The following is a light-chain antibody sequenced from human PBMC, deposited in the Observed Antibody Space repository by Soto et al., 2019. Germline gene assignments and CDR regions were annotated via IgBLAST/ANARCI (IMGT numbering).Light chain of an antibody. V-gene: IGLV1-47*01. J-gene: IGLJ2*01. CDR3: AAWDDSLRGVI. Sequence: QAVVTQPPSASGTPGQRVTISCSGGSSNIGYSYVYWYQQVPGTAPKLLIQRNHQRPSGVPDRFSGSKSGTSASLAISGLRSDDEADYFCAAWDDSLRGVIFGRGTKLTFL. CDR2: RNH. CDR1: SSNIGYSY.